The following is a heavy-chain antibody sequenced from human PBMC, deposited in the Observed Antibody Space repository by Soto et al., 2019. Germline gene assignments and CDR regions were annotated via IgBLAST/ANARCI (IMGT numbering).Heavy chain of an antibody. CDR2: IDYNGVT. CDR3: GKVLVGPTGHTDSDP. J-gene: IGHJ5*02. V-gene: IGHV4-39*01. Sequence: SSETLSLTCTVSGGSIYRSGYYWGWIRQPPGRGLEWIGNIDYNGVTDSNPSLKIRVTISIDTSKNQFSLKLTSVTDADTALYYCGKVLVGPTGHTDSDPWGPPTLV. D-gene: IGHD2-15*01. CDR1: GGSIYRSGYY.